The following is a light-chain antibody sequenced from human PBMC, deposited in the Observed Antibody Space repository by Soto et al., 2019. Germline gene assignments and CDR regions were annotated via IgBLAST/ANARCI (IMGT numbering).Light chain of an antibody. J-gene: IGKJ1*01. CDR1: QSILLSSKNKNY. V-gene: IGKV4-1*01. CDR3: HQYYTIPWT. Sequence: DIVMTQSPDSLAVSLGERATINCKSSQSILLSSKNKNYLAWYQQKAGQPPRLLTYWASTRESGVPDRFSGSGSETDFTLTISSLQAEDVAVYYCHQYYTIPWTFGQGTKVEI. CDR2: WAS.